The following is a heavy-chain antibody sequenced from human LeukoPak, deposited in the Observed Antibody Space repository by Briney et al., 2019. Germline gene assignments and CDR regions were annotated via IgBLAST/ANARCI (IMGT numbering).Heavy chain of an antibody. CDR1: GFTFSSYG. Sequence: PGRSLRLSCAASGFTFSSYGMHWVRQAPGKGLEWVAVISYDGSNKYYADSVKGRFTISRDNSKNTLYLQMNSLRAEDTAVYYCAKSLNYYDSSGYYWDWGQGTLVTVSS. CDR3: AKSLNYYDSSGYYWD. D-gene: IGHD3-22*01. J-gene: IGHJ4*02. V-gene: IGHV3-30*18. CDR2: ISYDGSNK.